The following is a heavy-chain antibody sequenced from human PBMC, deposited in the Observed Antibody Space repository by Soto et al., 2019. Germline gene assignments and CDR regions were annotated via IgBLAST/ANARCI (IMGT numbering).Heavy chain of an antibody. CDR3: ATETRLYCSGGSCYSGQYFY. CDR2: FDPEDGET. Sequence: VSLKGACKGSGYTITELSMDRRRHAHEKGLEWMGGFDPEDGETIYAQKFQGRVTMTEDTSTDTAYMELSSLRSEDTAVYYCATETRLYCSGGSCYSGQYFYWGQGTLVTVSS. D-gene: IGHD2-15*01. CDR1: GYTITELS. V-gene: IGHV1-24*01. J-gene: IGHJ4*02.